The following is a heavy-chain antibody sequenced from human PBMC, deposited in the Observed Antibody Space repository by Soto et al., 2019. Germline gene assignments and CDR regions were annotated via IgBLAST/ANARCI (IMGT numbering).Heavy chain of an antibody. CDR3: ARSPSPYYYDSSGYYGV. D-gene: IGHD3-22*01. CDR2: ISSSSSYI. V-gene: IGHV3-21*01. Sequence: EVQLVESGGGLVKPGGSLRLSCAASGFTFSSYSMNWVRQAPGKGLEWVSSISSSSSYIYYADSVKGRFTISRDNAKNSLYLQMNSLRAEDTAVYSCARSPSPYYYDSSGYYGVWGQGTTVTVSS. J-gene: IGHJ6*02. CDR1: GFTFSSYS.